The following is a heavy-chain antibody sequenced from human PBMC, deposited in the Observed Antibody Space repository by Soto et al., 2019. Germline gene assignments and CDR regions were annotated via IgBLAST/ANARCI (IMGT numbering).Heavy chain of an antibody. Sequence: SVKVSCKDSGGLFSIFAISWVRQAPGQGLEWMGGIIPVFGTTNYAQKFQGRVTITADESTNTAYMELSSLTSDDTAMYYCARGGGPYVWFNEFWGQGTQVTAPQ. J-gene: IGHJ4*02. CDR2: IIPVFGTT. CDR1: GGLFSIFA. CDR3: ARGGGPYVWFNEF. D-gene: IGHD3-16*01. V-gene: IGHV1-69*13.